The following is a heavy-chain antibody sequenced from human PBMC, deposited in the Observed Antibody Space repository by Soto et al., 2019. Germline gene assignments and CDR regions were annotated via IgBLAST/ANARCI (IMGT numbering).Heavy chain of an antibody. CDR2: IYYSGST. V-gene: IGHV4-31*03. Sequence: SETLSLTCTVSGGSISSGGYYWSWIRQHPGKGLEWIGYIYYSGSTYYNPSLKSRVTISVDTSKNQFSLKLSSVTAADTAVYYCARDAETGQSAARKKSAPPPMNWFDPWGQGTLVTVSS. J-gene: IGHJ5*02. CDR1: GGSISSGGYY. CDR3: ARDAETGQSAARKKSAPPPMNWFDP. D-gene: IGHD3-10*01.